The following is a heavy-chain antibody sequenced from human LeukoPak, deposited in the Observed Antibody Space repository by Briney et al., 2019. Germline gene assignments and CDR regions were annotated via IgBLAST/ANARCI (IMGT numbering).Heavy chain of an antibody. CDR3: ARRITMVRGVIDP. CDR1: GYTFTGYY. CDR2: INPNSGGT. V-gene: IGHV1-2*02. Sequence: ASVKVSCKASGYTFTGYYMHWVRQAPGQGLEWMGWINPNSGGTNYAQKFQGRVTMTRDTSISTAYMELSRLRSDDTAVYYCARRITMVRGVIDPWGQGTLVTVSS. D-gene: IGHD3-10*01. J-gene: IGHJ5*02.